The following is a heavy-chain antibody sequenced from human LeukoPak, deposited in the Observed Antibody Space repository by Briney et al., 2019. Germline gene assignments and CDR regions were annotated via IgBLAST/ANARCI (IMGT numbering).Heavy chain of an antibody. CDR2: ISSSSSYS. V-gene: IGHV3-11*05. J-gene: IGHJ4*02. Sequence: GGSLRLSCAASGFTFSDHYMSWIRQAPGKGLEWVSYISSSSSYSNYADSVKGRFTISRDNAKNSLYLQMNSLRAEDTAVYYCARDHSGYEYFYYWGQGTLVTVSS. CDR1: GFTFSDHY. D-gene: IGHD5-12*01. CDR3: ARDHSGYEYFYY.